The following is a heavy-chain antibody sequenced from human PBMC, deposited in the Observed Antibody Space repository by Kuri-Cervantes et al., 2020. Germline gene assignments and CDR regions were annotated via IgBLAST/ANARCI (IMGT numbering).Heavy chain of an antibody. CDR1: GFTFSSYA. D-gene: IGHD6-19*01. V-gene: IGHV3-30-3*01. J-gene: IGHJ3*02. CDR2: ISYDGSNK. CDR3: AKDLGGSSGWYRDAFDI. Sequence: GESLKISCAASGFTFSSYAMHWVRQAPGKGLEWVAVISYDGSNKYYADSVKGRFTISRDNSKNTLYLQMNSLRAEDTALYYCAKDLGGSSGWYRDAFDIWGQGTMVTVSS.